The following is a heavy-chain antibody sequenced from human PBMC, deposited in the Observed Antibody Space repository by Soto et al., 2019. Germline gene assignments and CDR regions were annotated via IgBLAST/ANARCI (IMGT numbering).Heavy chain of an antibody. CDR2: IYYNGST. V-gene: IGHV4-59*01. Sequence: SETLSLTCTVSGGSIGSYCWSWIRQPPGKGMEWIGYIYYNGSTNYNPSLKSRVTISVDTSKNQFSLKLSSVTAADTAVYYCARDRPARASGYPLSPPYYYYVMDVWGQGTTVTVSS. CDR1: GGSIGSYC. J-gene: IGHJ6*02. CDR3: ARDRPARASGYPLSPPYYYYVMDV. D-gene: IGHD5-12*01.